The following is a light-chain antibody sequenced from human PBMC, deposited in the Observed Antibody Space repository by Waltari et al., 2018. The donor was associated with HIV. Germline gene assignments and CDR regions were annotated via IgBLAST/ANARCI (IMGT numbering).Light chain of an antibody. CDR3: MQALQTPGT. CDR2: LGS. Sequence: DIVMTQSPLSLPVTPGEPASISCRSSQSLLHSNGYNYLDWYLQKPGQSPQLLIELGSDRASGVPDRFSGSGSGTDCTLKISRVEAEDVGVYYCMQALQTPGTFSQGTKVEIK. J-gene: IGKJ1*01. CDR1: QSLLHSNGYNY. V-gene: IGKV2-28*01.